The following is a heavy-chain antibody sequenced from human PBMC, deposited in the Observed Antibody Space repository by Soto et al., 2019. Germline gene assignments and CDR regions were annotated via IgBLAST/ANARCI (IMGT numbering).Heavy chain of an antibody. D-gene: IGHD4-4*01. CDR2: IIPILGIA. V-gene: IGHV1-69*02. Sequence: QVQLVQSGSEVKKPGSSVKVSCKASGGTFRSYIISWVRQAPGQGLEWMGMIIPILGIANYAQKFQGRVTITADKSTSTAYMELSSLRPEDTAVYYCARQNDAYSPFDYWGQGTLVTVSS. J-gene: IGHJ4*02. CDR1: GGTFRSYI. CDR3: ARQNDAYSPFDY.